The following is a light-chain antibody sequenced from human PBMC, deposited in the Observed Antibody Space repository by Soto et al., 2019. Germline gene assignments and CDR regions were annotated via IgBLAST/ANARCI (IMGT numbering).Light chain of an antibody. J-gene: IGKJ4*01. CDR2: HAT. Sequence: ENVLTQSPGTLSLSPGERATLSCRASQSISSSYLAWYQQKPGQTPRLLIYHATNRATGLPARFSGSGSGTDFTLTISRLEPEDFAVYYCQQYGDSLLTFGGGTKVEIK. V-gene: IGKV3-20*01. CDR1: QSISSSY. CDR3: QQYGDSLLT.